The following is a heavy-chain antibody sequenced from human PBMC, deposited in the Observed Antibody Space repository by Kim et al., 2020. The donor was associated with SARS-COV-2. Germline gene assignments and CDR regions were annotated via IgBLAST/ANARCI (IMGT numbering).Heavy chain of an antibody. CDR1: GGSISNYY. CDR3: ARRGLGAAGTGQPLDY. D-gene: IGHD6-13*01. Sequence: SETLSLTCTVSGGSISNYYWNWIRQPAGKGLEWNGRIYTSGDTDYNPSLKSRVTMSVDTSKNQFSLILTSVTAADTAVYYCARRGLGAAGTGQPLDYWGQGTLVTVSS. CDR2: IYTSGDT. V-gene: IGHV4-4*07. J-gene: IGHJ4*02.